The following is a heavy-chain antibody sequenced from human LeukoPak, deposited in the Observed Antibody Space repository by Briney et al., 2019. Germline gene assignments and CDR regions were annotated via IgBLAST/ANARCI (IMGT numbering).Heavy chain of an antibody. CDR2: SYYSGSS. CDR3: ARVAGAPMARIDY. J-gene: IGHJ4*02. Sequence: SETLSLTCTVSGGSISSSSYYWSWIRQPPGKGLEWIGSSYYSGSSYYNPSLKGRVTMSVDTSKNQFSLKLGSMTAADTALYYCARVAGAPMARIDYWGQGTLVTVSS. V-gene: IGHV4-39*07. CDR1: GGSISSSSYY. D-gene: IGHD2-8*01.